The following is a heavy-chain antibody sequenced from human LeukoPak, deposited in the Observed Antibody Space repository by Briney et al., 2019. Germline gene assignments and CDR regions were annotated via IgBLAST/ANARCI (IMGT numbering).Heavy chain of an antibody. D-gene: IGHD2-2*01. CDR3: AKDREVGYCSSTSCPFGY. J-gene: IGHJ4*02. CDR1: GFTFSSYA. CDR2: ISGSGGST. V-gene: IGHV3-23*01. Sequence: GGSLRLSCAASGFTFSSYAMSWVRQAPGKGLEWVSAISGSGGSTYYADSVKGRFTISRDNSKNTLYLQMSSLRAEDTAVYYCAKDREVGYCSSTSCPFGYWGQGTLVTVSS.